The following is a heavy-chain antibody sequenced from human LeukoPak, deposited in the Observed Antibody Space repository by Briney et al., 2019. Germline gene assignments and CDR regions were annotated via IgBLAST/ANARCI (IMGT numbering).Heavy chain of an antibody. Sequence: GRSLRLSCAASGFTFDDYSMHWVRQAPGKGLEWVSGIGWNGGSIGYADSVKGRFTISRDSAKISLYLEMNSLRPEDTALYYCAKDLGPKRYYFDSWGQGTLVTVSS. CDR1: GFTFDDYS. D-gene: IGHD3-16*01. CDR2: IGWNGGSI. CDR3: AKDLGPKRYYFDS. V-gene: IGHV3-9*01. J-gene: IGHJ4*02.